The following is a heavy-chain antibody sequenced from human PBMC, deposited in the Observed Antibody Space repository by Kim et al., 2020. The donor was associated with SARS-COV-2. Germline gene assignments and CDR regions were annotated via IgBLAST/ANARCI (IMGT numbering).Heavy chain of an antibody. J-gene: IGHJ4*02. CDR3: TRELYYYGSGPEGSWDY. V-gene: IGHV3-49*04. CDR2: IRSKAYGGTT. Sequence: GGSLRLSCTASGFTFGDYAMSWVRQAPGKGLEWVGFIRSKAYGGTTEYAASVKGRFTISRDDSKSIAYLQMNSLKTEDTAVYYCTRELYYYGSGPEGSWDYWGQGTLVTVSS. CDR1: GFTFGDYA. D-gene: IGHD3-10*01.